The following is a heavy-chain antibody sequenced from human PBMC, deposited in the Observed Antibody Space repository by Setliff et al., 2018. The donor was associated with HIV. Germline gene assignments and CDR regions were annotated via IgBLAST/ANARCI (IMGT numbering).Heavy chain of an antibody. CDR2: IYYSGTT. J-gene: IGHJ4*02. CDR3: ASSTRKSFDFWTDSRTTYPPYYFDY. D-gene: IGHD3-3*01. V-gene: IGHV4-31*03. Sequence: SETLCLTCSVSGASVVSGGYYWSWIRQHPEKGLEWIGYIYYSGTTTYNPSLRSRVTISLDTSLNQFSLKVNSVTAADTAVYYCASSTRKSFDFWTDSRTTYPPYYFDYWGQGTLVTVSS. CDR1: GASVVSGGYY.